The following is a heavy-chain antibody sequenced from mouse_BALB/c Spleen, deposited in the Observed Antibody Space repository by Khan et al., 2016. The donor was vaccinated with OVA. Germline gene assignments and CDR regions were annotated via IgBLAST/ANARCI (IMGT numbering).Heavy chain of an antibody. V-gene: IGHV3-2*02. J-gene: IGHJ2*01. CDR2: ISYSGST. D-gene: IGHD1-2*01. CDR1: GYSITSGYG. Sequence: VQLKQSGPGLVKPSQSLSLTCTVTGYSITSGYGWNWIRQFPGNKLEWMGYISYSGSTNYNPSLKSRISITRDTSKNQFFLQWNSDTTEDTATYYCARTARIKYWGQGTTRTVSS. CDR3: ARTARIKY.